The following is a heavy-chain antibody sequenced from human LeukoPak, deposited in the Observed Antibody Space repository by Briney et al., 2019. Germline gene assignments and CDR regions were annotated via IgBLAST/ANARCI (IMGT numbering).Heavy chain of an antibody. V-gene: IGHV3-7*01. Sequence: GGSLRLSCTASGFSFSRYWLSWVRQAPGKGLEWVANIKFDGNEKYYEDSVKGRFTISRDNAKNSLYLQMNSLRAGDTAIYYCARLDEAFDNWGQGTLVTVSS. D-gene: IGHD5-24*01. J-gene: IGHJ4*02. CDR2: IKFDGNEK. CDR1: GFSFSRYW. CDR3: ARLDEAFDN.